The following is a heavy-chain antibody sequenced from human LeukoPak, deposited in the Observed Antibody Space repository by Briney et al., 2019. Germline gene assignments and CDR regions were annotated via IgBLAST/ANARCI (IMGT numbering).Heavy chain of an antibody. D-gene: IGHD4-11*01. V-gene: IGHV4-39*02. CDR3: AREIDYSNFYYYYYGMDV. CDR1: GGSISSSSYY. J-gene: IGHJ6*02. Sequence: SETLSLTCTVSGGSISSSSYYWGWIRQPPGKGLEWIGSIYYSGSTYYNPSLKSRVTISVDTSKNQFSLKLSSVTAADTAVYYCAREIDYSNFYYYYYGMDVWGQGTTVTVSS. CDR2: IYYSGST.